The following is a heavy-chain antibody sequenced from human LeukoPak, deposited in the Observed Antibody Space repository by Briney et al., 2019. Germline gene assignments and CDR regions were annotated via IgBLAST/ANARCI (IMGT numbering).Heavy chain of an antibody. V-gene: IGHV3-23*01. Sequence: GGTLRLSCAVSGFTFSIYGMSWVRQAPGKGPEWVSAITPGSGGSTYYADSVKGRFTISRDNSKNTLYLQMNSLRPEDTAVYYCAKGLAYYFDYWGQGSLVTVSS. J-gene: IGHJ4*02. CDR1: GFTFSIYG. CDR2: ITPGSGGST. D-gene: IGHD6-19*01. CDR3: AKGLAYYFDY.